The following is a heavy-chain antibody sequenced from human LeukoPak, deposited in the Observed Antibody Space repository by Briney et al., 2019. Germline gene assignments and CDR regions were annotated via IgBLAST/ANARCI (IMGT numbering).Heavy chain of an antibody. CDR2: IYYSGST. Sequence: SETLSLTCTVSGGSISSYYWSWIRQPPGKGLEWIGYIYYSGSTNYNPSLKSRVTMSVDTSKNQFSLKLSSVTAADTAVYYCARVVGLIGYSSTWYSGYYYYMDVWGKGTTVTVSS. V-gene: IGHV4-59*12. J-gene: IGHJ6*03. CDR1: GGSISSYY. D-gene: IGHD6-13*01. CDR3: ARVVGLIGYSSTWYSGYYYYMDV.